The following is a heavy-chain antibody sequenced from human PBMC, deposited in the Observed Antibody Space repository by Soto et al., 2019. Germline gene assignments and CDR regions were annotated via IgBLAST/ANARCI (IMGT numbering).Heavy chain of an antibody. D-gene: IGHD2-2*01. Sequence: SVKVYCKASGGTFSSYAISWVRQAPGQGLEWMGGIIPIFGTANYAQKFQGRVTITADESTSTAYMELSSLRSEDTAVYYCARGYCSSTSCYDFDYWGQGTLVTVSS. CDR3: ARGYCSSTSCYDFDY. J-gene: IGHJ4*02. V-gene: IGHV1-69*01. CDR2: IIPIFGTA. CDR1: GGTFSSYA.